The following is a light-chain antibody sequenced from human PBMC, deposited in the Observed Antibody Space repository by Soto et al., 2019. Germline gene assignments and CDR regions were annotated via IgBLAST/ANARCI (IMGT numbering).Light chain of an antibody. CDR1: SSDVGGYAY. J-gene: IGLJ1*01. Sequence: QSVLTQPASVSGSPGQSITISCTGTSSDVGGYAYVSWYQQLPGKAPKLLIYDVNNRPSGVSHRFSGSKSGNTASLTISGLQADDEADYYCSSYTGSSTFVFGTGTKVTVL. CDR3: SSYTGSSTFV. CDR2: DVN. V-gene: IGLV2-14*01.